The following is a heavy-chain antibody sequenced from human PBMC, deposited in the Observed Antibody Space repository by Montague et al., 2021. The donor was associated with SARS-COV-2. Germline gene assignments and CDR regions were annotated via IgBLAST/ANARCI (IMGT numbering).Heavy chain of an antibody. V-gene: IGHV4-39*02. CDR1: SGSIISSGYY. CDR2: IYYSGTT. J-gene: IGHJ4*02. D-gene: IGHD3-10*01. Sequence: SETLSLTCSVSSGSIISSGYYWGWIRQPPGKELEWIGNIYYSGTTYYNPSLQSRGTTSVDTSKNHLSLRLSSVTAADTAVYFCARGMIRGVTTPFGYWGQGSQVTVSS. CDR3: ARGMIRGVTTPFGY.